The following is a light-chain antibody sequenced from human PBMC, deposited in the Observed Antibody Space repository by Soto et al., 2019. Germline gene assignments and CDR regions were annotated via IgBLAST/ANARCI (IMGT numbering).Light chain of an antibody. CDR2: GAS. CDR3: QQYATSPPRT. Sequence: EMVLTQSPGTLSLSQGVRATLSCRSSQSVSRYLAWYQQKPGQAPRLLIYGASSRATGIPDRFSGSGSGTDFTLTISRLETEDFGVYYCQQYATSPPRTFGQGTKVDIK. V-gene: IGKV3-20*01. J-gene: IGKJ1*01. CDR1: QSVSRY.